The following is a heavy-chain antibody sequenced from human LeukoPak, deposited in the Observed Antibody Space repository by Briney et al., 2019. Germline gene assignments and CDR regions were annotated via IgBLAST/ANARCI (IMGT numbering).Heavy chain of an antibody. Sequence: PGGSLRLSCAASGFTFRDYYMTWIRQAPGKALEWVSYISSSSSYSNYADSVKGRFTISRDNAKNTLYLQMNSLRAEDTAVYYCARDLVCSGGSCYSKYYYYGMDVWGQGTTVTVSS. D-gene: IGHD2-15*01. V-gene: IGHV3-11*06. J-gene: IGHJ6*02. CDR1: GFTFRDYY. CDR2: ISSSSSYS. CDR3: ARDLVCSGGSCYSKYYYYGMDV.